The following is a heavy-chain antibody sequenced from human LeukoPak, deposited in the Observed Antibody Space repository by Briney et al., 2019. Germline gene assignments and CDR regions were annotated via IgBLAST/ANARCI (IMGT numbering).Heavy chain of an antibody. CDR2: ISGSGGST. CDR3: AKDRSYCSSTSCYRVFGY. J-gene: IGHJ4*02. CDR1: GFTFSSYA. Sequence: GGSLRLSCAASGFTFSSYAMSWVRQAPGKGLEWVSAISGSGGSTYYADSVKGRFTISRDNSKNTLYLQMNSLRAEDTAVYYCAKDRSYCSSTSCYRVFGYWGQGTLVTVSS. D-gene: IGHD2-2*01. V-gene: IGHV3-23*01.